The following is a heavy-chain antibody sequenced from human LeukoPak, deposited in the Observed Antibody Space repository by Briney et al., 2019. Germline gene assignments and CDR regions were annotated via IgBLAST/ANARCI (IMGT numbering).Heavy chain of an antibody. V-gene: IGHV4-39*01. CDR3: AILGTGSS. D-gene: IGHD3-10*01. CDR1: GGSISSSTYY. J-gene: IGHJ5*02. CDR2: ICYRGST. Sequence: PSETLSLTCTVSGGSISSSTYYWGWIRQPPGRGLEWIGTICYRGSTYYNPSLKSRFTISVDTSNNQFSLRLSSVTAADTAAYYCAILGTGSSWGQGTLVTVSS.